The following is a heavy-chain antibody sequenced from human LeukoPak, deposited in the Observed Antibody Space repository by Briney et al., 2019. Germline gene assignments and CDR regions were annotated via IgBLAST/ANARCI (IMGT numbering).Heavy chain of an antibody. V-gene: IGHV3-33*01. CDR3: ARAALGYCSSTSCPRLYFDY. J-gene: IGHJ4*02. D-gene: IGHD2-2*01. Sequence: PGGSLRLSCAASGFTFSSYGMHWVRQAPGKGLEWVAVIWYDGSNKYYADSVKGRFTISRDNSKNTLYLQMNSLRAEGTAVYYCARAALGYCSSTSCPRLYFDYWGQGTLVTVSS. CDR2: IWYDGSNK. CDR1: GFTFSSYG.